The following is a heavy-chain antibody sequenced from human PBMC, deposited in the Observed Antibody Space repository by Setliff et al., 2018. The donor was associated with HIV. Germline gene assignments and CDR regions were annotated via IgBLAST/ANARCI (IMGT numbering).Heavy chain of an antibody. V-gene: IGHV4-38-2*01. CDR3: ARRPYYFDS. J-gene: IGHJ4*02. D-gene: IGHD6-6*01. Sequence: SETLSLTCDVSGYSISSGYYWGWIRQSPGKGLEWIATIYHTGSTYYNPSLKSRVTISVDTSKNQFSLKLSSVTAADTAVYYCARRPYYFDSWGQGTLVTVSS. CDR2: IYHTGST. CDR1: GYSISSGYY.